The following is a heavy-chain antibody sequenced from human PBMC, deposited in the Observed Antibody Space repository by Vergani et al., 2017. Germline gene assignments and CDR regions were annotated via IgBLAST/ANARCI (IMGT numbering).Heavy chain of an antibody. V-gene: IGHV3-21*01. CDR3: ASGIFGVVMSSWFDP. CDR1: GFTFGSYS. J-gene: IGHJ5*02. Sequence: EVQLVESGGGLVKPGGSLRLSCAASGFTFGSYSMNWVRQAPGKGLEWVSSISSSSSYIYYADSVKGRFTISRDNAKNSLYLQMNSLRAEETAVYYCASGIFGVVMSSWFDPWGQGTLVTVSS. CDR2: ISSSSSYI. D-gene: IGHD3-3*01.